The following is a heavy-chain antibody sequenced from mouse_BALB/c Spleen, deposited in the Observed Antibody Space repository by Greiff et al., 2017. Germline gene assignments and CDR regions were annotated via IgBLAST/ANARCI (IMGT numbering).Heavy chain of an antibody. V-gene: IGHV1-7*01. CDR1: GYTFTSYW. J-gene: IGHJ2*01. CDR3: ARRGLLDY. D-gene: IGHD2-4*01. CDR2: INPSTGYT. Sequence: VQLQQSGAELAKPGASVKMSCKASGYTFTSYWMHWVKQRPGQGLEWIGYINPSTGYTEYNQKFKDKATLTADKSSSTAYMQLSSLTSEDSAVYYCARRGLLDYWGQGTTLTVSS.